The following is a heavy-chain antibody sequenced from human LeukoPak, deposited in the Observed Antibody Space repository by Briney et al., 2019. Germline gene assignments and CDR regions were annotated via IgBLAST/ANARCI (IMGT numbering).Heavy chain of an antibody. J-gene: IGHJ4*02. CDR1: GGSISNTNW. CDR3: ARLTKTSPSPLYYFDY. CDR2: VSLAGQT. V-gene: IGHV4-4*02. Sequence: PSGTLSLTCDVSGGSISNTNWWSWVRQPPGQGLEWIGEVSLAGQTNYNPSLKSRVTMSIDTSKNQFSLKVSSVTAADTAVYFCARLTKTSPSPLYYFDYWGQGTLVTVSS.